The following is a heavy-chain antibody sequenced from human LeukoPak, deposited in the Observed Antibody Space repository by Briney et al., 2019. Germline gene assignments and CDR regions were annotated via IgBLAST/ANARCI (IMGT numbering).Heavy chain of an antibody. Sequence: PGGSLRLSCAASGFTFSDYYMSWIRQAPGKGLEWISYISSSGSAIYYADSVKGRFTMSRDNAKSSLYLQVSSLRAEDTAIYYCARRRDYFDYWGQGTLVTVSS. CDR2: ISSSGSAI. CDR1: GFTFSDYY. CDR3: ARRRDYFDY. J-gene: IGHJ4*02. V-gene: IGHV3-11*01.